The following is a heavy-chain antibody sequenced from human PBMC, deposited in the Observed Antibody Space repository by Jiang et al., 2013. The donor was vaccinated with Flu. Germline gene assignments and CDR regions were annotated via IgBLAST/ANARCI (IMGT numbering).Heavy chain of an antibody. J-gene: IGHJ5*02. D-gene: IGHD6-6*01. CDR2: ISGSGGST. Sequence: VQLLESGGGLVQPGGSLRLSCAASGFTFSSYAMSWVRQAPGKGLEWVSAISGSGGSTYYADSVKGRFTISRDNSKNTLYLQMNSLRAEDTAVYYCAKLAPSGWYSSSSGWFDPWGQGTLVTVSS. V-gene: IGHV3-23*01. CDR1: GFTFSSYA. CDR3: AKLAPSGWYSSSSGWFDP.